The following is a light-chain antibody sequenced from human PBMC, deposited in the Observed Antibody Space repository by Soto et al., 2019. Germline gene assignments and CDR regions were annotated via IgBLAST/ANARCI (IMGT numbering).Light chain of an antibody. V-gene: IGKV1-27*01. CDR2: AAS. Sequence: DIEMTQSPSSLSSSVGDRVTITCRASQGMSNYLAWYQQKPGKVPELLIYAASTLQAGVPSLCSGSGAGTDFTLTISSLQPEDVATYYCQKYSRAPFTFGPGTKVDIK. CDR3: QKYSRAPFT. CDR1: QGMSNY. J-gene: IGKJ3*01.